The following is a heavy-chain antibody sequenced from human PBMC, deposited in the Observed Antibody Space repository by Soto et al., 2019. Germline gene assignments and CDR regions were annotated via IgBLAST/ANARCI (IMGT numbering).Heavy chain of an antibody. J-gene: IGHJ5*02. CDR1: GGSISSFY. D-gene: IGHD6-19*01. CDR3: ARGVAETDFYPWANWFDL. V-gene: IGHV4-4*07. Sequence: QMVLQESGPGLVKPSETLSLTCNVSGGSISSFYWTWIRQPAGGRLEWIGRVYDSGSSNYNPSLKTRITMSLHRSRSPFSLRLYSVTAADTAVYYCARGVAETDFYPWANWFDLWGQGMLVTVSS. CDR2: VYDSGSS.